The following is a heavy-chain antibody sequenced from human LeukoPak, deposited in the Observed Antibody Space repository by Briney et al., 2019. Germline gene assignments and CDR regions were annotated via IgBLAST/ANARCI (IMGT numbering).Heavy chain of an antibody. CDR3: ARYCSSTSCSTPFDY. V-gene: IGHV3-74*01. J-gene: IGHJ4*02. CDR1: GFTFSSYW. Sequence: SGGSLRLSCAASGFTFSSYWMHWVRQAPGKGLVWVSRINSDGSSTSYADSVKGRFTISRDSSKNTLYLQMTSLRAEDTAIYYCARYCSSTSCSTPFDYWGQGTTVTVSS. D-gene: IGHD2-2*02. CDR2: INSDGSST.